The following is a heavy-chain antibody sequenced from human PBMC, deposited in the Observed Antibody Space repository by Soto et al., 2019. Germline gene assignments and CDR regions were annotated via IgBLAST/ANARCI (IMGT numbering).Heavy chain of an antibody. CDR2: ISYDGNNK. V-gene: IGHV3-30*03. J-gene: IGHJ6*02. D-gene: IGHD2-2*01. CDR1: TFTLSTYG. CDR3: ARGAEYQVLSRDYFYGMDV. Sequence: QVQLVESGGGVVQPGRSLRLSCAASTFTLSTYGMHWVRQAPGKGLEWVAVISYDGNNKYYADSVKGRFTIYRDNSRNTLSLQMNSLTTEDTAVYYCARGAEYQVLSRDYFYGMDVWGQGIMVTVSS.